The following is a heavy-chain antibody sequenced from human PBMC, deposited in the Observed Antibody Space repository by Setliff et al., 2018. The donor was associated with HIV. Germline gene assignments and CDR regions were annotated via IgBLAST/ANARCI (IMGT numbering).Heavy chain of an antibody. J-gene: IGHJ4*02. V-gene: IGHV4-59*01. Sequence: SETLSLTCTVSGVSISNYYWSWIRQPPGKGLEWIGYMYYSGNTNYNPSLKSRVTISVDTSKSQFSLKLNPVTAADTAVYYCARDQSDWFYWGQGTLVTVSS. CDR3: ARDQSDWFY. CDR1: GVSISNYY. CDR2: MYYSGNT. D-gene: IGHD3-3*01.